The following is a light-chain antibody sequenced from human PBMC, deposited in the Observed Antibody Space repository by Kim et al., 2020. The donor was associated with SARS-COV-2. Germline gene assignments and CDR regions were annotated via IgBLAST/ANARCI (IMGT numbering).Light chain of an antibody. Sequence: SGGDRVTLTCRASQRISSWLAWYPQKPGKAPKHLIYKASSLESGVPSRFSGSGSGTEFTLTISSLQPDDFATYYCKQYNSYSPRTFGQGTQVDIK. CDR3: KQYNSYSPRT. CDR2: KAS. CDR1: QRISSW. V-gene: IGKV1-5*03. J-gene: IGKJ1*01.